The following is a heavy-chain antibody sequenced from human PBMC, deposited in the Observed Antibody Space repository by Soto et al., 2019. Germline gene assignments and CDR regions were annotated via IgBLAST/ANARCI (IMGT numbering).Heavy chain of an antibody. D-gene: IGHD2-21*01. Sequence: QLQLQESGSGLVKPSQTLSLTCAVSGGSISGGGYSWSWIRQPPGKGLECIGDIYHSGSTYYNPAPKTRVTISVDTSKNQFSQKLSSVPAADTAVTCCASGPPLLCWSQRTLVTLSP. CDR1: GGSISGGGYS. CDR2: IYHSGST. J-gene: IGHJ4*02. CDR3: ASGPPLLC. V-gene: IGHV4-30-2*01.